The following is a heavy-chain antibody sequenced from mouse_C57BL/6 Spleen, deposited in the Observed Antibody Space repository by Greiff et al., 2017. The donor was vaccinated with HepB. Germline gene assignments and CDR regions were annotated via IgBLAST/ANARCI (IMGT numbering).Heavy chain of an antibody. CDR3: ARRGPYYGSRYFDV. D-gene: IGHD1-1*01. Sequence: VQLQQSGPELVKPGASVKISCKASGYSFTGYYMNWVKQSPEKSLEWIGEINPSTGGTTYNQKFKAKATLTVDKSSSTAYMQLKSLTSEDSAVYYWARRGPYYGSRYFDVWGTGTTVTVSS. CDR1: GYSFTGYY. CDR2: INPSTGGT. J-gene: IGHJ1*03. V-gene: IGHV1-42*01.